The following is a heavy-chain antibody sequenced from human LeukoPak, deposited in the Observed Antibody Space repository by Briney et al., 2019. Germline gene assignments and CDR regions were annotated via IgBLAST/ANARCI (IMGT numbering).Heavy chain of an antibody. CDR3: ARDNGVVHGVYYMDV. CDR1: GFTFSNYW. J-gene: IGHJ6*03. CDR2: KKQDGSEK. Sequence: PGGSLRLSCAASGFTFSNYWMTWVRQAPGKGLEWVADKKQDGSEKLYVNSVRGRFTISRDNAKMSLFLQMNSLRAEDTAVYYCARDNGVVHGVYYMDVWGKGTTVTVS. V-gene: IGHV3-7*01. D-gene: IGHD3-3*01.